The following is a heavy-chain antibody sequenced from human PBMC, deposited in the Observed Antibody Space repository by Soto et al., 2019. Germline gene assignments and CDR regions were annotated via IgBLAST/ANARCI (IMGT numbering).Heavy chain of an antibody. J-gene: IGHJ6*02. CDR1: GYSFTSYW. Sequence: GESLKISCKGSGYSFTSYWIGWVRQMPGKGLEWMGIIYPGDSDTRYSPSFQGQVTISADKSISTAYLQWSSLKASDTAMYYCASGGTYGDHPLDYYYYGMDVWGQGTTVTVSS. V-gene: IGHV5-51*01. CDR2: IYPGDSDT. D-gene: IGHD4-17*01. CDR3: ASGGTYGDHPLDYYYYGMDV.